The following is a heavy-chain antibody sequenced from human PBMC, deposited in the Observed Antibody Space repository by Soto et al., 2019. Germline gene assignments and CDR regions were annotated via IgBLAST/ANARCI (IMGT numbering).Heavy chain of an antibody. V-gene: IGHV3-30*18. J-gene: IGHJ5*02. CDR3: AKQKGGVVVEYIWFDP. CDR2: ISYNGDKT. Sequence: GGSLRLSCAASDFAFRTYGVHWVRQAPGKGLEWVAGISYNGDKTYYMDSVKGRFTISRDNTKNTLYLQMNSLRPEDTAMYYCAKQKGGVVVEYIWFDPWGQGTLVTVSS. CDR1: DFAFRTYG. D-gene: IGHD3-16*01.